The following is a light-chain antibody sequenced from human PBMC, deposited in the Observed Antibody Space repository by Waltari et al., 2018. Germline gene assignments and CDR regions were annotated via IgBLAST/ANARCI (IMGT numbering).Light chain of an antibody. Sequence: NFMLTQPHSVSESPGKTVTISCTRSSGSIASNYVQWFQQRPGSAPTTVIQEDYQRPSWVPGRFSGSNDSSSHPSSPTIPGLKTEDGAGYYCQAYEGIKWMVGGGTKLTGL. CDR2: EDY. V-gene: IGLV6-57*03. CDR1: SGSIASNY. J-gene: IGLJ3*02. CDR3: QAYEGIKWM.